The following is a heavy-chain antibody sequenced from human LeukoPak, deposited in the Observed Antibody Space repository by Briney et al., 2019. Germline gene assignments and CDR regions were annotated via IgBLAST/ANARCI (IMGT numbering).Heavy chain of an antibody. D-gene: IGHD3-10*01. J-gene: IGHJ3*02. Sequence: GGSLRLSCAASGFTFSSYGMHWVRQAPGKGLEWVAVIWYDGSNKYYADSVKGRFTISRDNSKNTLYLQMNSLRAEDTAVYYCARGSTMDAFDIWGQGTMVTVSS. CDR2: IWYDGSNK. V-gene: IGHV3-33*01. CDR1: GFTFSSYG. CDR3: ARGSTMDAFDI.